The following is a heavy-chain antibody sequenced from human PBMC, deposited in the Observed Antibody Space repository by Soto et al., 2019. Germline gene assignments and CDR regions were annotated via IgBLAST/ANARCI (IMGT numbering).Heavy chain of an antibody. CDR3: AREVPYGMDV. CDR2: VNPRTKST. Sequence: ASVKVSCKASGYTLTTNFIHWLRQAPGQGLEWMGMVNPRTKSTNYAQKLQGRVTLISDTSTSTVYMELNSLNSDDTATYFCAREVPYGMDVWGQGTTVTVSS. CDR1: GYTLTTNF. V-gene: IGHV1-46*01. J-gene: IGHJ6*02.